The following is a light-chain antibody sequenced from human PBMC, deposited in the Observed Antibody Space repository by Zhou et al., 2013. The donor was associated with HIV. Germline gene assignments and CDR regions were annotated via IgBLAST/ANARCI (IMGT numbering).Light chain of an antibody. CDR3: QQSSITPYT. J-gene: IGKJ2*01. Sequence: DFQMTQSPSSVSASVGDRVVITCRASQDISTWLAWYQQKPGKAPKLLIYAASTLQSGVPSRFSGSGSGTDFTLTISSLQPEDFASYYCQQSSITPYTFGQGTKLEIK. CDR2: AAS. CDR1: QDISTW. V-gene: IGKV1-12*01.